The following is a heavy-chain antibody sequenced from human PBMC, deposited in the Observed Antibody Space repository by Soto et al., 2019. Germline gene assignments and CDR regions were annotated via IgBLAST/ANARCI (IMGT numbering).Heavy chain of an antibody. CDR3: ARVIGIAVAGGFLHHGMDV. D-gene: IGHD6-19*01. CDR2: IWYDGSNK. Sequence: QVQLVESGGGVVQPGRSLRLSCAASGFTFSSYGMHWVRQAPGKGLEWVAVIWYDGSNKYYADSVKGRFTISRDNSKNTLYLQMNSLRAEDTAVYYCARVIGIAVAGGFLHHGMDVWGQGTTVTVSS. V-gene: IGHV3-33*01. CDR1: GFTFSSYG. J-gene: IGHJ6*02.